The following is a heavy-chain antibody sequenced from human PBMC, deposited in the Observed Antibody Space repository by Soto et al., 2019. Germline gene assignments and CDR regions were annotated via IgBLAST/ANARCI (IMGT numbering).Heavy chain of an antibody. V-gene: IGHV4-4*02. CDR3: AGAGAVAGTHLCY. CDR1: SGSISSSNW. CDR2: IYHSGST. Sequence: SDTLSLTCAVSSGSISSSNWWSWVRQPPGKGLEWIGEIYHSGSTNYNPSLKSRVTISVDKSKNQFSLKLSSVTAADTAVYYCAGAGAVAGTHLCYWGQGALVTVSS. J-gene: IGHJ4*02. D-gene: IGHD6-19*01.